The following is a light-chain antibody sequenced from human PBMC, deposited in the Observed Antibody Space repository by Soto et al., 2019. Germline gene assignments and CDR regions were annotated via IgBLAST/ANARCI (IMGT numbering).Light chain of an antibody. CDR1: RGDVGAYNY. Sequence: QSVLTQPASVSGSPGQSITISCTGTRGDVGAYNYVSWYQQHPGKAPKVIIYEVSYRPAGVSSRFSGSKSGNTAYLTISGLQTEDEADYYCTSFTSSITYVFGTGTKVTVL. J-gene: IGLJ1*01. CDR2: EVS. V-gene: IGLV2-14*03. CDR3: TSFTSSITYV.